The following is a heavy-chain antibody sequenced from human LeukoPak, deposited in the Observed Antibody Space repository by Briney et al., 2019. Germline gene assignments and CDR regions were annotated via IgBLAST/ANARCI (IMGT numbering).Heavy chain of an antibody. CDR1: GFTFSSYA. CDR2: ISGSGGST. Sequence: QSGGSLRLSCAASGFTFSSYAMSWVRQAPGKGLEWVSAISGSGGSTYYADSVKGRFTISRDNSKNTLYLQMNSLRAEDTAVYYCAKVRGVWSGTPYFFDYWGQGTLVTVSS. CDR3: AKVRGVWSGTPYFFDY. V-gene: IGHV3-23*01. D-gene: IGHD3-3*01. J-gene: IGHJ4*02.